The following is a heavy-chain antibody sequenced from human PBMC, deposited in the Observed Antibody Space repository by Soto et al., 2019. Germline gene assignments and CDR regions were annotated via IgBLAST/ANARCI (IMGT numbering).Heavy chain of an antibody. CDR2: IYYSGST. D-gene: IGHD3-10*01. CDR3: ARVTTMAIDAFDI. J-gene: IGHJ3*02. V-gene: IGHV4-59*01. Sequence: SETLSLTCTVSGGSISSYYWSWIRQPPGKGLEWIGYIYYSGSTNYNPSLKSRVTISVDTSKNQFSLKLSSVTAADTAVYYCARVTTMAIDAFDIWGQGTMVTVSS. CDR1: GGSISSYY.